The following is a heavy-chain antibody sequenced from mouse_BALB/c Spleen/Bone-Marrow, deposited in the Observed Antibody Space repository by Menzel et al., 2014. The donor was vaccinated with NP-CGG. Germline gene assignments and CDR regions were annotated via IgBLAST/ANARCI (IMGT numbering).Heavy chain of an antibody. CDR1: GITFTDYY. J-gene: IGHJ2*01. CDR2: IRNKANGYTT. V-gene: IGHV7-3*02. CDR3: AREKGRVFFDY. Sequence: EVKVVESGGGLVQPGGSLRLSCATSGITFTDYYMNWVRQPPGKALEWLGFIRNKANGYTTENSASVKSRFTISRDNSQNILYLQMNTMRADDSATYYCAREKGRVFFDYWGQGTTLTVSS.